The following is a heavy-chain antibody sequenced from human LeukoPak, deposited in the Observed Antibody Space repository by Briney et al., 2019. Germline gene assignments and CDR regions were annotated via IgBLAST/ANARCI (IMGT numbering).Heavy chain of an antibody. CDR3: AREVHGNWFDP. Sequence: GASEKVSCKASGYTFTSYYMHWVRRAPGQGLEWMGIINPSGGSTSYAQKFQGRVTMTTDTSTSTAYMELRSLRSDDTAVYYCAREVHGNWFDPWGQGTLVTVSS. V-gene: IGHV1-46*01. CDR2: INPSGGST. CDR1: GYTFTSYY. J-gene: IGHJ5*02.